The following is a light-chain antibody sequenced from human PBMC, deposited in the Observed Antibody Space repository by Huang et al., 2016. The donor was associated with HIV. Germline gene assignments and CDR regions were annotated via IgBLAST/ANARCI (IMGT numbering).Light chain of an antibody. CDR3: QQYNDWPPWT. V-gene: IGKV3-15*01. CDR1: QSVNSN. J-gene: IGKJ1*01. CDR2: SAS. Sequence: EIVMTQSPATLSVSPGERATLSCRASQSVNSNLAWYQQKPGQAPRLLIYSASTRGTGIPARFSGSGSGTEFTLTISSLQSEDCAVYYCQQYNDWPPWTFGQGTKVEIK.